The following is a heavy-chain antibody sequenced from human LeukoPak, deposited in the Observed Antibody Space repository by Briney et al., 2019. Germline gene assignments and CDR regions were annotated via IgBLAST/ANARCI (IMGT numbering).Heavy chain of an antibody. CDR1: GFTFSSYW. Sequence: PGGSLRLSCTASGFTFSSYWMSWVRRAPGKGLEGVPHIKQDGSEKYYVDSVKGRFTISRDNAKHSLYLQMNSLRAEDTAVYYCARDPDSAVPIDYWGQGTLVAVSS. J-gene: IGHJ4*02. V-gene: IGHV3-7*01. CDR3: ARDPDSAVPIDY. CDR2: IKQDGSEK.